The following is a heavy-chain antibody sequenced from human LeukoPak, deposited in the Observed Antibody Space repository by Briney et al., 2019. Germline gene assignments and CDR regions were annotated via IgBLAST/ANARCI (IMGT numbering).Heavy chain of an antibody. Sequence: GGSLRLSCAASGFTFDGYTMHWVRQAPGKGLEWVSLISWDGGSTYYADSVKGRFTISRDNSKNSLYLQMNSLRTEDTALYYCATGDSSGYYSTAGGFDYWGQGTLVTVSS. V-gene: IGHV3-43*01. CDR2: ISWDGGST. CDR3: ATGDSSGYYSTAGGFDY. D-gene: IGHD3-22*01. J-gene: IGHJ4*02. CDR1: GFTFDGYT.